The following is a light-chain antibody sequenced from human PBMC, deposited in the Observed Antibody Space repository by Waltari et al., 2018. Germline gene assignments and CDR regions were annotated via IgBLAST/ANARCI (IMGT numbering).Light chain of an antibody. CDR1: QGLGNA. CDR3: QQYYSIALN. J-gene: IGKJ4*01. CDR2: AAS. V-gene: IGKV1-NL1*01. Sequence: DIQMTQSPSSLSAAVGDRVTITCRASQGLGNALAGYQQKPGKAPELLVYAASRLESGVPPRFTGSGSGTDYTLTISSLQPEDFATYYCQQYYSIALNFGGGTKVEIK.